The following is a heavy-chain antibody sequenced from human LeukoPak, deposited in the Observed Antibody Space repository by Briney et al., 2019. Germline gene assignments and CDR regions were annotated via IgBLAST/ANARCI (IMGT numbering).Heavy chain of an antibody. J-gene: IGHJ5*02. V-gene: IGHV1-2*03. D-gene: IGHD2-2*01. Sequence: LEASVKVSCKASGYTFTGYYMHWVRQAPGQGLEWMGWINPSSGGTKYAQKFQGSVTMTRDTSINTAYMELSRLRSDDTAVYYCARGPGFCSSTSCYDNWFDPWGQGTLVTVSS. CDR1: GYTFTGYY. CDR2: INPSSGGT. CDR3: ARGPGFCSSTSCYDNWFDP.